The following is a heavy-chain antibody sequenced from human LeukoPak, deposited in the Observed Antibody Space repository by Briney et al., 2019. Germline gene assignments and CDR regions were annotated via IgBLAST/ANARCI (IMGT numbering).Heavy chain of an antibody. Sequence: SETLSLTCTVSGGSISSYYWSWIQQPPGKGLEWIGYIYYSGYTNYNPSLKSRVTISVDTSENQFSLKLSSVTAADTAVYYCARTTMVRGTYYMDVWGKGTTVTISS. CDR1: GGSISSYY. CDR2: IYYSGYT. J-gene: IGHJ6*03. D-gene: IGHD3-10*01. V-gene: IGHV4-59*01. CDR3: ARTTMVRGTYYMDV.